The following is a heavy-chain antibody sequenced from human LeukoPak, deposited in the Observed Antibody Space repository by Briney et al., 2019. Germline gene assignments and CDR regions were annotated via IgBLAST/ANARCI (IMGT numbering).Heavy chain of an antibody. V-gene: IGHV3-23*01. CDR2: ISGSGGST. D-gene: IGHD6-13*01. CDR1: GFTFSSYA. CDR3: AKGIAAGKVSSDAFDI. J-gene: IGHJ3*02. Sequence: PGGSLRLSCAASGFTFSSYAMSWFRQAPGKGLEWVSAISGSGGSTYYADSVKGRFTISRDNSKNTLYLQMNSLRAEDTAVYYCAKGIAAGKVSSDAFDIWGQGTMVTVSS.